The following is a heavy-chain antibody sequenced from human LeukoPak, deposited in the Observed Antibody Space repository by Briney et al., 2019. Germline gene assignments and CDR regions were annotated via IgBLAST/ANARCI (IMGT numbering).Heavy chain of an antibody. V-gene: IGHV1-24*01. D-gene: IGHD5-18*01. Sequence: ASVTVSCKVSGYTLTELSMHWVRQAPGKGLEWMGGFDPEDGETIYAQKFRGRVTMTEDTSTDTASMELSSLRSEDTAVYYCATDLGLSREYVDTAIGNQGFDYWGQGTLVTVSS. CDR1: GYTLTELS. CDR3: ATDLGLSREYVDTAIGNQGFDY. CDR2: FDPEDGET. J-gene: IGHJ4*02.